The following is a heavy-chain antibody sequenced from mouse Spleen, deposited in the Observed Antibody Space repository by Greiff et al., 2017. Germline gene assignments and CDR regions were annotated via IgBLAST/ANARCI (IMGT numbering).Heavy chain of an antibody. Sequence: EVQGVESGGGLVQPGGSMKLSCAASGFTFSDAWMDWVRQSPEKGLEWVAEIRNKANNHATYYAESVKGRFTISRDDSKSSVYLQMNSLRAEDTGIYYCTRKPYPNWDFDYWGQGTTLTVSS. J-gene: IGHJ2*01. CDR1: GFTFSDAW. V-gene: IGHV6-6*01. CDR2: IRNKANNHAT. D-gene: IGHD4-1*01. CDR3: TRKPYPNWDFDY.